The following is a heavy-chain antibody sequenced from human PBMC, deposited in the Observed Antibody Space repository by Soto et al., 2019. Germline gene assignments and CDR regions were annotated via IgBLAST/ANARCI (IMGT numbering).Heavy chain of an antibody. D-gene: IGHD6-13*01. CDR1: GFSFSSDA. J-gene: IGHJ4*02. CDR3: AASIAAAGPFDY. CDR2: ISYDGSNK. Sequence: PGWSLRLSCGASGFSFSSDAMHWVRQAPGKGLEWVAVISYDGSNKYYADSVKGRFTISRDNSKNTLYLQMNSLRAEDTAVYYCAASIAAAGPFDYWGQGPLVT. V-gene: IGHV3-30-3*02.